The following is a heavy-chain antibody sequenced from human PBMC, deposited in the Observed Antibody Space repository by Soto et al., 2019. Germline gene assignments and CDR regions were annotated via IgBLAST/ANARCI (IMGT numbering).Heavy chain of an antibody. V-gene: IGHV1-18*01. CDR1: GYTLTQYC. D-gene: IGHD6-13*01. J-gene: IGHJ6*02. Sequence: GAPGKVSWKACGYTLTQYCIRWVGQAPGKGGEWMGWISAYNGNTNYAQKLQGRVTMTTDTSTSTAYMELRSLRSDDTAVYYCAREESGVAAGYYYYGMDVWGQGTTVTVSS. CDR3: AREESGVAAGYYYYGMDV. CDR2: ISAYNGNT.